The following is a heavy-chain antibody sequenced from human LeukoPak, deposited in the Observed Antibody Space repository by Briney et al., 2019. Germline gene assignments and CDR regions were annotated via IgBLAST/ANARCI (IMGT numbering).Heavy chain of an antibody. V-gene: IGHV3-53*01. Sequence: GGSLRLSCAASGFTVTGNYMSWVRQAPGKGLEWVSVIYSGGSTFYADSVKGRFTISRDNSKNTLFLQMHSLRAEDTAVYYCARGAIFAGGVGAQDYWGQGTLVTVSS. CDR3: ARGAIFAGGVGAQDY. J-gene: IGHJ4*02. D-gene: IGHD1-26*01. CDR1: GFTVTGNY. CDR2: IYSGGST.